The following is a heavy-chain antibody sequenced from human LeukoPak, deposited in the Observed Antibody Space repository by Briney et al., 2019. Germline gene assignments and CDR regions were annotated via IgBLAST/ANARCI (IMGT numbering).Heavy chain of an antibody. V-gene: IGHV1-2*02. CDR1: GYTFTGYY. CDR3: ARDEGRGYSRPGDY. Sequence: ASVKVSCTASGYTFTGYYMHWVRQAPGQGLEWMGWINPNSGGTNYAQKLQGRVTMTRDTSISTAYMELSRLRSDDTAVYYCARDEGRGYSRPGDYWGQGTLVTVSS. CDR2: INPNSGGT. D-gene: IGHD5-18*01. J-gene: IGHJ4*02.